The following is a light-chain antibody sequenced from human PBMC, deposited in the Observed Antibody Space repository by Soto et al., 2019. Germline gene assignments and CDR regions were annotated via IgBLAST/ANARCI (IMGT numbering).Light chain of an antibody. CDR3: KNHNRAPLP. V-gene: IGKV1-27*01. CDR2: TAS. Sequence: DIQMTQSPSSLSASVGDRVTITCRASQGIGNYLAWYQQKPGKLPKLLIYTASTLHSGVPSRFSGSGSGTVFTLTISTLQPKDVATYYCKNHNRAPLPFGGGTRVEIK. CDR1: QGIGNY. J-gene: IGKJ4*01.